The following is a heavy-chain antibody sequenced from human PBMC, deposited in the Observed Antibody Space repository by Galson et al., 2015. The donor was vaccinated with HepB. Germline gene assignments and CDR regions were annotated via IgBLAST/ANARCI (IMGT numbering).Heavy chain of an antibody. CDR3: ARYSLDYSFDI. CDR1: GFSFSNSW. Sequence: SLRLSCAASGFSFSNSWMTWVRQAPGKGLEWVATKKQDGSEKYSVDFVKGRSTISRDNAKRSLFLQMNSLRAEDTAVYYCARYSLDYSFDIWGQGTMVTVSS. D-gene: IGHD4-11*01. CDR2: KKQDGSEK. V-gene: IGHV3-7*03. J-gene: IGHJ3*02.